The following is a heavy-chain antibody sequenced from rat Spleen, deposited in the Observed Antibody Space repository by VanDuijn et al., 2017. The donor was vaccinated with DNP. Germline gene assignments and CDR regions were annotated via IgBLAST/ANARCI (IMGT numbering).Heavy chain of an antibody. D-gene: IGHD1-10*01. CDR1: GFTFSNYY. Sequence: EVQLVESGGGLVQPGRSMKLSCAASGFTFSNYYMAWVRQAPTKGLEWVATISFDGTGTYYRDSVKGRFTISRDNAKSTLYLQMDSLRSEDTATYYCARLGDNNYAFAYWGQGVMVTVSS. CDR2: ISFDGTGT. J-gene: IGHJ2*01. V-gene: IGHV5-7*01. CDR3: ARLGDNNYAFAY.